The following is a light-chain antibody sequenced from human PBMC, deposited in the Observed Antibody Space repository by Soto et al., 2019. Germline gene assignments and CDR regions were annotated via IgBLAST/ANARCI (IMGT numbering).Light chain of an antibody. V-gene: IGKV1-27*01. Sequence: DIPMTQSPSSLSASVGDRVTITCRASQGISNYLAWYQQKPGKVPKLLIYAASTLQSGVPSRFSGSGSGTDFTLTISSLQPEDVATYYCQTYNSAPAFTFGPGTKVDIK. CDR1: QGISNY. J-gene: IGKJ3*01. CDR2: AAS. CDR3: QTYNSAPAFT.